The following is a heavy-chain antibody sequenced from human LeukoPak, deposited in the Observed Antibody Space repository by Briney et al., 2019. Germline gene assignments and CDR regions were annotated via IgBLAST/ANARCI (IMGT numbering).Heavy chain of an antibody. Sequence: GGSLRLSCTASGFTFSRYGMHWVRQGPGKGLEWVAVISYDGSNKYYADSVKGRFTISRDNSKNTLYLQMNSLRAEDTAVYYCARDNSPYIVVVPAAIDYWGQGTLVTVSS. CDR3: ARDNSPYIVVVPAAIDY. D-gene: IGHD2-2*01. CDR1: GFTFSRYG. J-gene: IGHJ4*02. CDR2: ISYDGSNK. V-gene: IGHV3-30*19.